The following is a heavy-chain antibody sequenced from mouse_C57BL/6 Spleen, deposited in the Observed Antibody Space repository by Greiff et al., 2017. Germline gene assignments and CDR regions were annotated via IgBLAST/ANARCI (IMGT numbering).Heavy chain of an antibody. J-gene: IGHJ4*01. CDR1: GYTFTSYW. V-gene: IGHV1-69*01. Sequence: QVQLQQPGAELVMPGASVKLSCKASGYTFTSYWMHWVKQRPGQGLEWIGEIDPSDSYTNYNQKFKGKSTLTVDKPSSTAYMQLSSLTSEDSAVYYCARSGYYGRDYAMDYWGQGTSVTVSS. D-gene: IGHD1-1*01. CDR2: IDPSDSYT. CDR3: ARSGYYGRDYAMDY.